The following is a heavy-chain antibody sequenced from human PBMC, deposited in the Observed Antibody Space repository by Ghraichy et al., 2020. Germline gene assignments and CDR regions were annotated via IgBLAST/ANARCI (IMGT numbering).Heavy chain of an antibody. Sequence: SETLSLTCTVSGASISSSGYYWGWIRQSPGKGLEWIGSIYYSGTTSYNPSLKSRVTISVDTSKNQFSLKLRSVTAAGTAVYNCARLPDPYYYGSGSYPPYYADYWGQGTLVTDSS. CDR1: GASISSSGYY. CDR2: IYYSGTT. D-gene: IGHD3-10*01. V-gene: IGHV4-39*01. CDR3: ARLPDPYYYGSGSYPPYYADY. J-gene: IGHJ4*02.